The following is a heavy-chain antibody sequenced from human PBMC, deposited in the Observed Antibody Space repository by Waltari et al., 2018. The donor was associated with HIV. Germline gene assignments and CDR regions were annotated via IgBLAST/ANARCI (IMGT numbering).Heavy chain of an antibody. V-gene: IGHV4-59*02. J-gene: IGHJ4*02. Sequence: LQESGPSLVKPSETLSVICDVYHESVNTYYWNWIRQAPGKEFEWIGYFYSSGSVNYSPSLAGRVTMSMDSSRKQFSLKLSAVTAADTATYYCARGKTGYSYLDSWGPGTLITVSS. CDR1: HESVNTYY. D-gene: IGHD2-15*01. CDR2: FYSSGSV. CDR3: ARGKTGYSYLDS.